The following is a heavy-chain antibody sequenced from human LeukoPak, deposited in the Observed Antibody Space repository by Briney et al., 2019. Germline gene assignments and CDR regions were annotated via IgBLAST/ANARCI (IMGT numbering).Heavy chain of an antibody. CDR3: ARVVGDSNYSYYYYYMDV. J-gene: IGHJ6*03. Sequence: PGGSLRLSCAASGFTFSSYEMNWVRQAPGKGLEWVSYISSSGSTIYYADSVKGRFTISRDNSKNTLYLQMNSLRAEDTAVYYCARVVGDSNYSYYYYYMDVWGKGTTVTVSS. CDR2: ISSSGSTI. V-gene: IGHV3-48*03. CDR1: GFTFSSYE. D-gene: IGHD4-11*01.